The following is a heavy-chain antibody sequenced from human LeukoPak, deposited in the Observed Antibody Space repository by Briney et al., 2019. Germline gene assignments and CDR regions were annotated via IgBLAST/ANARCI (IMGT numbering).Heavy chain of an antibody. CDR2: INPNSGGT. CDR1: GYTFTGYY. Sequence: ASVKVSCKASGYTFTGYYLHWVRQAPGQGLEWMGWINPNSGGTNYAQKFQGRVTMTRDTSISTAYMELRRLRSHDTGVYYCARERYYGSGSYSASPLLSAPAHFDYGGQGTRVTVSS. CDR3: ARERYYGSGSYSASPLLSAPAHFDY. V-gene: IGHV1-2*02. D-gene: IGHD3-10*01. J-gene: IGHJ4*02.